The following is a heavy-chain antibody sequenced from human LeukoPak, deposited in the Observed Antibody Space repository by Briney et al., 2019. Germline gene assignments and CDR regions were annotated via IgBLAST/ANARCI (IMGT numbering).Heavy chain of an antibody. CDR3: ARASAVDYYYYYYMDV. CDR2: ISSSGSTI. V-gene: IGHV3-48*03. CDR1: GFTFSSYE. J-gene: IGHJ6*03. Sequence: GGSLRLSCAASGFTFSSYEMNWVRQAPGKGLEWVSYISSSGSTIYYADSVKGRFTISRDNAKNSLYLQMNSLRAEDTAVYYCARASAVDYYYYYYMDVWGKGTTVTISS. D-gene: IGHD6-13*01.